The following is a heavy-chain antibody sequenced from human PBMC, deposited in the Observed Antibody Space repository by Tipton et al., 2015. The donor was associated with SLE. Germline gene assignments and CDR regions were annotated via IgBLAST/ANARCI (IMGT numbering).Heavy chain of an antibody. CDR1: GGSFSGYY. CDR3: ARYSDNGVDY. J-gene: IGHJ4*02. D-gene: IGHD1-1*01. CDR2: IYTSGST. V-gene: IGHV4-59*10. Sequence: GLVKPSETLSLTCAVYGGSFSGYYWSWIRQPAGKGLEWIGRIYTSGSTNYDPSLKSRVTMSVDTSKNQFSLKLSSVTAADTAVYYCARYSDNGVDYWGQGTLVTVSS.